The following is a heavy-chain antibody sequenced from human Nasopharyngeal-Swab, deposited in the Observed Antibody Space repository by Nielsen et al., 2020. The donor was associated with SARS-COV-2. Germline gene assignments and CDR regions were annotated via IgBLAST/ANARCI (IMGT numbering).Heavy chain of an antibody. V-gene: IGHV3-73*01. CDR1: GFTFSGSA. CDR3: TSSIAAAGSRYYYYYMDV. Sequence: GRSLRLSCAASGFTFSGSAMHWVRQASGKGLGWVGRIRSKANSYATAYAASVKGRFTISRDDSKNTAYLQMNSLKTEDTAVYYCTSSIAAAGSRYYYYYMDVWGKGTTVTVSS. D-gene: IGHD6-13*01. J-gene: IGHJ6*03. CDR2: IRSKANSYAT.